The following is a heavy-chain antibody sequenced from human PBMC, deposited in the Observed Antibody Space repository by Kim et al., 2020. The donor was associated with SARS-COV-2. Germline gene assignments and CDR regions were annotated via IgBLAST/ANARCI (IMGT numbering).Heavy chain of an antibody. CDR3: AKDPKTYYGGKPLSYFDY. CDR2: ISYDGSNK. CDR1: GFTFSNYG. J-gene: IGHJ4*02. D-gene: IGHD4-17*01. Sequence: GGSLRLSCAASGFTFSNYGMHWVRQAPGQGLEWVAVISYDGSNKYYADSVKGRFTISRDNSKNTLYLQMNSLRADDTAVYYCAKDPKTYYGGKPLSYFDYWGQGTLVTVSS. V-gene: IGHV3-30*18.